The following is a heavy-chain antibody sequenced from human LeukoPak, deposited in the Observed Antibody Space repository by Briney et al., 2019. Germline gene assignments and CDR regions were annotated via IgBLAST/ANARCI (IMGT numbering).Heavy chain of an antibody. J-gene: IGHJ3*02. Sequence: SETLSLTCAVYGGSFSGYYWSWIRQPPGKGLEWIGEINHSGSTNYNPSLKSRVTISVDTSKNQFSLKLSSVTAADTAVYYCARDVGSSLVAFDIWGRGTMVTVSS. D-gene: IGHD6-6*01. V-gene: IGHV4-34*01. CDR3: ARDVGSSLVAFDI. CDR1: GGSFSGYY. CDR2: INHSGST.